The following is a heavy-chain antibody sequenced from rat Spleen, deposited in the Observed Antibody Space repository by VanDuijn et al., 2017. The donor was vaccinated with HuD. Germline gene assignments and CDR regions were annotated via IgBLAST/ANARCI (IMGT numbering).Heavy chain of an antibody. CDR3: ARHELPGYNWFAY. J-gene: IGHJ3*01. Sequence: EVQLVESGGGLVQPGRSLKLSCAASGFTFSDYNMAWVRQAPKKGLEWVATISYDGSSTYYRDSVKGRFTISRDNAKSTLYLQMESLRSEDTATYYCARHELPGYNWFAYWGQGTLVTVSS. D-gene: IGHD1-4*01. CDR2: ISYDGSST. V-gene: IGHV5-7*01. CDR1: GFTFSDYN.